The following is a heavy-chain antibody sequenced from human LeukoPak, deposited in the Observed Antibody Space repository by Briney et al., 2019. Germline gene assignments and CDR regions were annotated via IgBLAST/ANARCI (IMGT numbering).Heavy chain of an antibody. V-gene: IGHV4-34*01. J-gene: IGHJ6*03. D-gene: IGHD3-16*02. CDR2: INHSGST. CDR3: ARGRDQWGSYRYYYYMDV. Sequence: PSETLSLTCAVYGGSFSGYYWSWIRQPPGEGLEWIGEINHSGSTNYNPSLKSRVTISVDTSKNQFSLKLSSVTAADTAVYYCARGRDQWGSYRYYYYMDVWGKGTTVTVSS. CDR1: GGSFSGYY.